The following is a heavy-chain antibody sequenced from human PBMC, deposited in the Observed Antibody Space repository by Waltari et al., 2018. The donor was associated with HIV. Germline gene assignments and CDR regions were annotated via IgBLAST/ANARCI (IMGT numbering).Heavy chain of an antibody. J-gene: IGHJ4*02. CDR2: LTEGMPSP. CDR1: GFSVSNYA. Sequence: EVLLLESGGGLVQPGGSLRLSCAVSGFSVSNYAMCWVRQAPGKGLDWGGYLTEGMPSPHYADSVKDRFTFSRDNSKNTLYLQMSDLRAEDTAIYYCARGGGGDHGFWGQGTLVTVSS. D-gene: IGHD2-21*01. CDR3: ARGGGGDHGF. V-gene: IGHV3-23*01.